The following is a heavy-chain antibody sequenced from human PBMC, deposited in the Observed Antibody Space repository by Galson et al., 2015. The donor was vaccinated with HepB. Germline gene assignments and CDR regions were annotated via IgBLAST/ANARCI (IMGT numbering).Heavy chain of an antibody. Sequence: SVKVSCKASGYTFTGYYMHWVRQAPGQGLEWMGRINPNSGGTNYAQKFQGRVTMTRDTSISTAYMELSRLRSDDTAVYYCAISLALEGGALDYWGQGTLVTVSS. CDR3: AISLALEGGALDY. CDR2: INPNSGGT. J-gene: IGHJ4*02. V-gene: IGHV1-2*06. D-gene: IGHD3-16*01. CDR1: GYTFTGYY.